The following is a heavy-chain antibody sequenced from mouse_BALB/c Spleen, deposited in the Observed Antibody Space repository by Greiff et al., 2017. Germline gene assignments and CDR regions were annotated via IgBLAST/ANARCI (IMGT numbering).Heavy chain of an antibody. Sequence: EVHLVESGPGLVKPSQSLSLTCTVTGYSITSDYAWNWIRQFPGNKLEWMGYISYSGSTSYNPSLKSRISITRDTSKNQFFLQLNSVTTEDTATYYCARGGTTVVAPYAMDYWGQGTSVTVSS. J-gene: IGHJ4*01. V-gene: IGHV3-2*02. CDR3: ARGGTTVVAPYAMDY. CDR2: ISYSGST. CDR1: GYSITSDYA. D-gene: IGHD1-1*01.